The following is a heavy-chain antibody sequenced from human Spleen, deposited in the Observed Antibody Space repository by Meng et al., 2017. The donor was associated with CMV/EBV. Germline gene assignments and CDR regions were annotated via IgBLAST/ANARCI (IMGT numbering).Heavy chain of an antibody. CDR1: YTFTNFG. V-gene: IGHV1-18*01. J-gene: IGHJ5*02. CDR2: VSAYNGDT. CDR3: ARDLYYDSSGYQNWFDP. D-gene: IGHD3-22*01. Sequence: YTFTNFGISWVQQAPGQGLEWMGWVSAYNGDTNFAQKFQGRVTLTTDTSTTTAYMELRSLRSDDTAVYYCARDLYYDSSGYQNWFDPWGQGTLVTVSS.